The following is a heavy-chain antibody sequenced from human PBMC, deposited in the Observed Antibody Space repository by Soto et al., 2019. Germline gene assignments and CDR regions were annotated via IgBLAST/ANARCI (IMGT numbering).Heavy chain of an antibody. D-gene: IGHD1-1*01. CDR2: VSPHGANT. V-gene: IGHV3-23*01. J-gene: IGHJ4*02. CDR1: GFTFGSCG. Sequence: XGSLRLSCVASGFTFGSCGMNWVRQAPGKGLEWVAGVSPHGANTYYADSVRGRFIISRDDSRNTVSLDMNSLRGDDSAVYYCATEGAKTTWNFDYWGQGTVVTVSS. CDR3: ATEGAKTTWNFDY.